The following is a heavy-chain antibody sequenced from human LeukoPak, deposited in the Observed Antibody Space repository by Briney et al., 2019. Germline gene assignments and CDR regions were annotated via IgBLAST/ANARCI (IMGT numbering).Heavy chain of an antibody. Sequence: GGSLRLSCAASGFTFSSYAMHWVRQAPGKGLEWVAVISYDGSNKYYADSVKGRFTISRDNSKNTLYLQMNSLRAEDTAVYYCARDKGLAGLYYYYGMDVWGQGTTVTVSS. J-gene: IGHJ6*02. V-gene: IGHV3-30-3*01. CDR2: ISYDGSNK. CDR1: GFTFSSYA. CDR3: ARDKGLAGLYYYYGMDV.